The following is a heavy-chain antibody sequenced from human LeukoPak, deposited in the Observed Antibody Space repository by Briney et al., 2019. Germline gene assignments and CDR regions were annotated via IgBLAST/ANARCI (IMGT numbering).Heavy chain of an antibody. CDR1: GGSISNSNW. CDR3: ARDQGYELYYYDSSGWFDY. V-gene: IGHV4-4*02. Sequence: SETLSLTCAVSGGSISNSNWWSWVRQPPGKGLEWIGEIYHSGSINYNPSLRSRVTISVDKSKNQFSLKLSSVTAADTAVYYCARDQGYELYYYDSSGWFDYWGQGTLVTVSS. J-gene: IGHJ4*02. D-gene: IGHD3-22*01. CDR2: IYHSGSI.